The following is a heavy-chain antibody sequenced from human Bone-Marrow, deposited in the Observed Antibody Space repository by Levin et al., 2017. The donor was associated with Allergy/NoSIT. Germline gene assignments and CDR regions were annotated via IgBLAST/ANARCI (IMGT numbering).Heavy chain of an antibody. CDR3: AKDINSYGMDV. CDR1: GFTFDDYA. V-gene: IGHV3-9*01. J-gene: IGHJ6*02. Sequence: PGGSLRLSCAASGFTFDDYAMHWVRQAPGKGLEWVSGISWNSGSIGYADSVKGRFTISRDNAKNSLYLQMNSLRAEDTALYYCAKDINSYGMDVWGQGTTVTVSS. CDR2: ISWNSGSI.